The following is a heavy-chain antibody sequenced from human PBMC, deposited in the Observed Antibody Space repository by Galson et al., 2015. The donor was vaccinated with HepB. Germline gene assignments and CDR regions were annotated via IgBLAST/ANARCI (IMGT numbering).Heavy chain of an antibody. CDR1: GGTFSSYA. V-gene: IGHV1-69*04. Sequence: SVKVSCKASGGTFSSYAISWVRQAPGQGLEWMGRIIPILDIADYAQKFQGRVTITADKSTSTAYMELSSLRSEDTAVYYCARDRAPAGPRGTYGMDVWGQGSTVTVSS. D-gene: IGHD6-13*01. CDR3: ARDRAPAGPRGTYGMDV. CDR2: IIPILDIA. J-gene: IGHJ6*02.